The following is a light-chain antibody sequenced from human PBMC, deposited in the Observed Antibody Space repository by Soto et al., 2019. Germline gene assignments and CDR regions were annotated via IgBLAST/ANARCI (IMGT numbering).Light chain of an antibody. V-gene: IGLV2-14*03. CDR3: SSYTSNSVVI. J-gene: IGLJ2*01. Sequence: QSALTQPASVSGSPGQSITISCTGSSSDIGDYNYVSWYKQHPGKAPKLMIYDVSNRPSGVSNRFSGSKSGNTASLTISGLQAEDEADYYCSSYTSNSVVIFGGGTKLTVL. CDR2: DVS. CDR1: SSDIGDYNY.